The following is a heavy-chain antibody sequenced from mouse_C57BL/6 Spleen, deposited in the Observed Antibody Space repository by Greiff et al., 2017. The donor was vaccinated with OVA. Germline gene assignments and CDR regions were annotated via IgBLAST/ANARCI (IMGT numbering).Heavy chain of an antibody. J-gene: IGHJ2*01. V-gene: IGHV1-69*01. CDR2: IDPSDSYT. Sequence: QVQLKQPGAELVMPGASVKLSCKASGYTFTSYWMHWVKQRPGQGLEWIGEIDPSDSYTNYNQKFKGKSTLTVDKSSSTAYMQLSSLTSEDSAVYDCARRGTVVADFDYWGQGTTLTVSS. CDR3: ARRGTVVADFDY. D-gene: IGHD1-1*01. CDR1: GYTFTSYW.